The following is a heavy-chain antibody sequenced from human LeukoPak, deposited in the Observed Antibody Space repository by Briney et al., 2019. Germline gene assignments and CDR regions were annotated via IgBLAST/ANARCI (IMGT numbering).Heavy chain of an antibody. CDR3: ARDHPLNSYYGSGSFDY. J-gene: IGHJ4*02. Sequence: GGSLRLSCEASGFTFSSYSMNWVRQAPGKGLEWVSSISSSSSYIYYADSVKGRFTISRDNAKNSLYLQMNSLRAEDTAVYYCARDHPLNSYYGSGSFDYWGQGTLVTVSS. CDR2: ISSSSSYI. D-gene: IGHD3-10*01. CDR1: GFTFSSYS. V-gene: IGHV3-21*01.